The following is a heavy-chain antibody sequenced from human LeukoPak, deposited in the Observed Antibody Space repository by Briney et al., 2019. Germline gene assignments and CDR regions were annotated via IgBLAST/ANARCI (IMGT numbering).Heavy chain of an antibody. V-gene: IGHV3-66*01. CDR2: LYRAGDT. J-gene: IGHJ5*02. Sequence: GGSLRLSCAAFGFAVSSNYMSWVRQPPGKGLEWVAVLYRAGDTYYADSVKGRFTISRDDSKNTLYLQMNTVRVEDTAVYYCARDAYDNTESVRWFDPWGQGTLVTVSS. D-gene: IGHD3-9*01. CDR3: ARDAYDNTESVRWFDP. CDR1: GFAVSSNY.